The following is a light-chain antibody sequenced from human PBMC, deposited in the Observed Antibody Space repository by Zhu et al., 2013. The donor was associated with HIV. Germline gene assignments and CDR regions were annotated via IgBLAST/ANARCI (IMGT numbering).Light chain of an antibody. V-gene: IGKV3-15*01. CDR3: QQRTSWPPFT. CDR2: GAS. CDR1: QSVSNN. Sequence: EIVMTQSPDTLYTSPGKRTTLSCRASQSVSNNLAWYQHKPGQAPRLLIYGASTRATGIPARFSGSGSGTEFTLTISSLQSEDFAVYYCQQRTSWPPFTFGPGTKVHIK. J-gene: IGKJ3*01.